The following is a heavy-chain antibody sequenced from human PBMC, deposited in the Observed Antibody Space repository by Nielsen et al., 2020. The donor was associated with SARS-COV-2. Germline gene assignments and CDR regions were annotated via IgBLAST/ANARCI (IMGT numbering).Heavy chain of an antibody. CDR3: ARGGLTIFGVVIIFDYYGMDV. V-gene: IGHV3-53*01. Sequence: WIRQPPGKGLEWVSVIYSGGSTYYADSMKGRFTISRDNSKNTLYLQMNSLRAEDTAVYYCARGGLTIFGVVIIFDYYGMDVWGQGTTVTVSS. J-gene: IGHJ6*02. D-gene: IGHD3-3*01. CDR2: IYSGGST.